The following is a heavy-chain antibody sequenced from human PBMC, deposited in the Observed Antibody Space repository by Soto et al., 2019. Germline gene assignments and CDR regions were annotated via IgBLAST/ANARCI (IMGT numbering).Heavy chain of an antibody. CDR1: GGSISSGGYY. CDR2: IYYSGST. Sequence: SETLSLTCTVSGGSISSGGYYWSWIRQHPGKGLEWIGYIYYSGSTYYNPSLKSRVTISVDTSKNQFSLKLSSVTAADTAVYYCARDRRYSYYIDYWGQGTLVTVSS. V-gene: IGHV4-31*03. D-gene: IGHD5-18*01. CDR3: ARDRRYSYYIDY. J-gene: IGHJ4*02.